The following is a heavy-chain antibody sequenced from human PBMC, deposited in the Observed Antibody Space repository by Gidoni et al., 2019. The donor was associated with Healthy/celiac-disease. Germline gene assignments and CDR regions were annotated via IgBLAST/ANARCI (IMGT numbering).Heavy chain of an antibody. V-gene: IGHV4-34*01. CDR3: ARGPHTALD. D-gene: IGHD5-18*01. J-gene: IGHJ4*02. CDR2: INHSGST. CDR1: GGSFSGYY. Sequence: QVQLQQWGAGLLKPSETLSLTCPVYGGSFSGYYWSWIRQPPGKGLEWIGEINHSGSTNYNPSLKSRVTISVDTSKNQFSLKLSSVTAADTAVYYCARGPHTALDWGQGTLVTVSS.